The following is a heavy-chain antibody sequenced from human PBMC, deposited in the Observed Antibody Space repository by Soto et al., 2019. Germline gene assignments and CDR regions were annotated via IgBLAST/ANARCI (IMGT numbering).Heavy chain of an antibody. CDR1: GGCFSSYT. D-gene: IGHD1-1*01. Sequence: QVELVQSAAEVKKTEASVKVACTTSGGCFSSYTFSWVRQVPGQGLEWMGRIVPILGITYYAQKVQGRVTLSAEKSTSTVYMDLSSLSSEDTAMYYCATPMEDSNYFHYMDVCSSGTTVTVSS. CDR2: IVPILGIT. CDR3: ATPMEDSNYFHYMDV. V-gene: IGHV1-69*02. J-gene: IGHJ6*03.